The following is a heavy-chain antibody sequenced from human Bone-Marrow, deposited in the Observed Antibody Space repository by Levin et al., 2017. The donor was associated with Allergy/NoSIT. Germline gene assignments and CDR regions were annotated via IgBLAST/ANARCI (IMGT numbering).Heavy chain of an antibody. CDR3: ARGQSDTAMVSGMDV. D-gene: IGHD5-18*01. J-gene: IGHJ6*02. CDR1: GYTFTSYD. Sequence: KTGGSLRLSCKASGYTFTSYDINWVRQATGQGLEWMGWMNPNSGNTGYAQKFQGRVTMTRNTSISTAYMELSSLRSEDTAVYYCARGQSDTAMVSGMDVWGQGTTVTVSS. V-gene: IGHV1-8*01. CDR2: MNPNSGNT.